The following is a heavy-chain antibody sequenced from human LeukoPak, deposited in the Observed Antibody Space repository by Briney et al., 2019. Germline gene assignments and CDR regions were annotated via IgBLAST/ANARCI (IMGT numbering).Heavy chain of an antibody. CDR1: GFTFSSYS. D-gene: IGHD1-26*01. CDR2: ISSSSSYI. Sequence: GGSLRLSCAASGFTFSSYSMNWVRQAPGKGLEWVSSISSSSSYIYYADSVKGRFTISRDNAKKSLYLQMNSLRAEDTAVYYCARDVPYSGSYFDAFDIWGQGTMVTVSS. CDR3: ARDVPYSGSYFDAFDI. V-gene: IGHV3-21*01. J-gene: IGHJ3*02.